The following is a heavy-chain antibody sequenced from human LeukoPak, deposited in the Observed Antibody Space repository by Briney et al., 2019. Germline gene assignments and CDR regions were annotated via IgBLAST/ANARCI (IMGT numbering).Heavy chain of an antibody. CDR3: ARDSYAKIHWFDP. CDR2: INPNSGGT. V-gene: IGHV1-2*02. J-gene: IGHJ5*02. D-gene: IGHD5-18*01. Sequence: GASVKVSCKASGYTFTSYAMNWVRQAPGQGLEWMGWINPNSGGTNYAQKFQGRVTMTRDTSISTAYMELSRLRSDDTAVYYCARDSYAKIHWFDPWGQGTLVTVSS. CDR1: GYTFTSYA.